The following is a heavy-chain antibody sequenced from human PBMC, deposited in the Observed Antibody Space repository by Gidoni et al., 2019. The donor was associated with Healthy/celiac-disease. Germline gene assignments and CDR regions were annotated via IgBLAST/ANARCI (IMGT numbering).Heavy chain of an antibody. CDR1: GVTFSSYA. CDR2: ISGSGGST. J-gene: IGHJ5*02. V-gene: IGHV3-23*01. Sequence: EVQLLESGGGLVQPGGSLRLACAAAGVTFSSYALSWVRQAPGKGLELVSAISGSGGSTYYAASVKGRFTISRDNSKNTLYLQMNSLRAEDTAVYYCAKGPSAVVAAAGSWFDPWGQGTLVTVSS. CDR3: AKGPSAVVAAAGSWFDP. D-gene: IGHD6-13*01.